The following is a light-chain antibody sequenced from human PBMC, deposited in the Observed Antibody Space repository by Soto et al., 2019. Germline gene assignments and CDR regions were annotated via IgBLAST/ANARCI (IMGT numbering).Light chain of an antibody. CDR2: DVS. CDR1: SSDVGGYNY. V-gene: IGLV2-11*01. J-gene: IGLJ1*01. CDR3: CSYAGSYV. Sequence: QSLLTQPRSVSGSPGQSVTISCTGTSSDVGGYNYVSWYQQHPGKAPKLMIYDVSKRPSGVPDRFSGSKSGNTASLTISGLQAEDEADYYCCSYAGSYVFGPGTKVTVL.